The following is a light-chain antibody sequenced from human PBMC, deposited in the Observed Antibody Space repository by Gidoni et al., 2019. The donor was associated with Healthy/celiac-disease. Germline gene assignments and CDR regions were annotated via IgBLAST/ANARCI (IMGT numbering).Light chain of an antibody. CDR3: QQYGSSPVT. CDR2: GAS. J-gene: IGKJ4*01. Sequence: EIVLTQSPGTLSLSPGERATLSCRASQSVSSSYLAWYQQKPGQAPRLLISGASSRATGIPDRFSGSGSVTDFTLTISRLEPEDFAVYYCQQYGSSPVTFXGXTKVEIK. V-gene: IGKV3-20*01. CDR1: QSVSSSY.